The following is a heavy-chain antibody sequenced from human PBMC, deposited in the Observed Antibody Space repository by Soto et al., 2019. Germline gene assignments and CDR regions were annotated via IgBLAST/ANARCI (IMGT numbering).Heavy chain of an antibody. CDR1: GGTFSSYA. CDR2: IIPIFGTA. Sequence: QVQLVQSGAEVKKPGSSVKVSCKASGGTFSSYAISWVRQAPGQGLEWMGGIIPIFGTANYAQKFQGRVTITADESTSTDYMELSSVRSDDTAVYYCARFLPLPATISYYGMDVWGQGTTVTVSS. CDR3: ARFLPLPATISYYGMDV. V-gene: IGHV1-69*01. D-gene: IGHD5-12*01. J-gene: IGHJ6*02.